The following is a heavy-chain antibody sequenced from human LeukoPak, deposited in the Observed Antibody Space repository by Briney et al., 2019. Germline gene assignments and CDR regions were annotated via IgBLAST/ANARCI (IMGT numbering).Heavy chain of an antibody. D-gene: IGHD2-2*02. CDR3: ARDYRDRYCSSTSCHTGFDP. CDR1: GGSISSGGYY. CDR2: IYYSGSI. Sequence: SETLSLTCTVSGGSISSGGYYWSWIRQHPGKGLEWIGYIYYSGSIYYNPSLKSRVTISVDTSKNQFSLKLSSVTAADTAVYYCARDYRDRYCSSTSCHTGFDPWGQGTLVTVSS. J-gene: IGHJ5*02. V-gene: IGHV4-31*03.